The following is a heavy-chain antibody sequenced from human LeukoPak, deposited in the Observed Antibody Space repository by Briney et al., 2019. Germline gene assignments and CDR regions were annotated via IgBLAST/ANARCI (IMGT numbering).Heavy chain of an antibody. J-gene: IGHJ3*02. CDR3: ARPDPEGDAFDI. D-gene: IGHD1-14*01. V-gene: IGHV4-4*07. CDR1: GVSISSYY. Sequence: PSETLSPTCTVSGVSISSYYWSWLRQPAGKGLEWIGRIYTSGSTNYNPSLKSRVTISVDKSKNQFSLKLSSVTAADTAVYYCARPDPEGDAFDIWGQGTMVTVSS. CDR2: IYTSGST.